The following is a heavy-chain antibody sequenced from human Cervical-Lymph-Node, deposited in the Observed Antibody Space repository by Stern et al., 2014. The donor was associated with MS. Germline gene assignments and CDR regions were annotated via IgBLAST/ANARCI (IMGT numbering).Heavy chain of an antibody. CDR3: VRDQAGIAGI. V-gene: IGHV1-69*01. J-gene: IGHJ4*02. D-gene: IGHD6-13*01. CDR1: GVSFSNLS. Sequence: VQLVESGAELKKPGSSVKVSCKASGVSFSNLSVSWGRRASGRGLELLGGITPLFGTATSVKKFQDSLTIFADESTETVYMILSGLRSEDTAVYYCVRDQAGIAGIWGQGTPVTVSS. CDR2: ITPLFGTA.